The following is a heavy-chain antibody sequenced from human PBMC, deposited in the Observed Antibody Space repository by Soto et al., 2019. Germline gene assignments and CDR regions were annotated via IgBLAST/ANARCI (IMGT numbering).Heavy chain of an antibody. D-gene: IGHD3-22*01. J-gene: IGHJ4*02. CDR1: GGSISSYY. CDR3: ARDLSGYYPHFDY. Sequence: PSETLSLTCTVSGGSISSYYWSWIRQPPGKGLEWIGNIYYSGSTYYNPSLKSRVTISLDTSKNQFSLKLSSVTAADTAVYYCARDLSGYYPHFDYWGQGTLVTVSS. CDR2: IYYSGST. V-gene: IGHV4-59*01.